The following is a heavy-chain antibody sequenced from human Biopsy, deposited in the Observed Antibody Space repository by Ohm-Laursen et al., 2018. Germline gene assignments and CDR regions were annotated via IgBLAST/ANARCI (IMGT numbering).Heavy chain of an antibody. CDR3: ARGVPHYDGSGFPLAGYWYFDL. CDR2: ISYSGTT. D-gene: IGHD3-22*01. V-gene: IGHV4-31*01. Sequence: TLSLTCTVSGGSIGGGEYYWNWIRQHPGNGLEWIGLISYSGTTFYNPSLESLLTISIDTSKNHFSLNLRSVTAADTAVYYCARGVPHYDGSGFPLAGYWYFDLWGRGTLVTVSS. J-gene: IGHJ2*01. CDR1: GGSIGGGEYY.